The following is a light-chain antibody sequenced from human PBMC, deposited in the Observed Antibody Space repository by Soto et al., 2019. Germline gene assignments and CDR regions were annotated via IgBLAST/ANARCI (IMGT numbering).Light chain of an antibody. V-gene: IGKV2D-29*02. J-gene: IGKJ5*01. CDR3: MQSTQLPPT. CDR1: QSLLHITGETF. CDR2: EVS. Sequence: DVVMTQTPLSLSVAPGQPASISCKSSQSLLHITGETFLFWYLPKPGQSPQLLIYEVSTRVSGVPDRVSGSGSGTDFTLEISRVETYDVGIYYCMQSTQLPPTFGQGTRLGIE.